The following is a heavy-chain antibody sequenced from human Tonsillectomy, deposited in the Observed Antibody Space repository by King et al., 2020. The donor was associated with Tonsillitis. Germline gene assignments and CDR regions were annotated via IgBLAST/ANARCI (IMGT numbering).Heavy chain of an antibody. D-gene: IGHD3-3*01. CDR1: GFTFSNAW. V-gene: IGHV3-15*01. CDR3: TTGIYDFWSGGYMDV. J-gene: IGHJ6*03. CDR2: IKSKTDGGTT. Sequence: GQLVQSGGGLVKPGGSLRLSCAASGFTFSNAWMSWVRQAPGKGLEWVGRIKSKTDGGTTDYAAPVKGRFTISRDDSKNTLYLQMNSLKTEDTAVYYGTTGIYDFWSGGYMDVWGKGTTVTVSS.